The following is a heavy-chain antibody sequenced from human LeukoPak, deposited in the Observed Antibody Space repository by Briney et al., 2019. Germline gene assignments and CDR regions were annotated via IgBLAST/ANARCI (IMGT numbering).Heavy chain of an antibody. Sequence: PGGSLRLSCAASGFTFSSYWMSWVRQAPGKGLEWVSAISGSGGSTYYADSVKGRFTISRDNSKNTLYLQMNSLRAEDTAVYYCAKEVSVSRWLLLGDYFDYWGQGTLVTVSS. CDR2: ISGSGGST. CDR3: AKEVSVSRWLLLGDYFDY. J-gene: IGHJ4*02. V-gene: IGHV3-23*01. D-gene: IGHD2-15*01. CDR1: GFTFSSYW.